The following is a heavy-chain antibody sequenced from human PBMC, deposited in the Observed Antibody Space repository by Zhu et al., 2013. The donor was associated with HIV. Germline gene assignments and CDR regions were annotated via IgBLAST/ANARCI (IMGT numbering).Heavy chain of an antibody. Sequence: VQLVQSGAEVRKPGASVKVSCKASGYTFTGYYVHWVRQAPGQGLEWMGLINPNSGGTQYAQKFQGRVTMTRDTSITTAYMDLSRLRSDDTAIYYCARETSVGYCSGGSCNPFDSWGQGTLVTVSS. CDR2: INPNSGGT. J-gene: IGHJ5*01. V-gene: IGHV1-2*02. D-gene: IGHD2-15*01. CDR3: ARETSVGYCSGGSCNPFDS. CDR1: GYTFTGYY.